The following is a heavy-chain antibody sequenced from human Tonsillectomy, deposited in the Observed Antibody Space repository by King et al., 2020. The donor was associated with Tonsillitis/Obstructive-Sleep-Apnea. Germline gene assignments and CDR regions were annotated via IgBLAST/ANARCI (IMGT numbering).Heavy chain of an antibody. CDR1: GFTFSDYT. D-gene: IGHD6-13*01. CDR2: ISSSSSYI. CDR3: AVGEVIAAAGTGGLDY. Sequence: VQLVESGGGLVKPGGSLRLSCAASGFTFSDYTMNWVRQAPGKGLEWVSSISSSSSYIYYADSVKGRFTVSRDNAKNSLYLQMNSLRAEDTAVYYCAVGEVIAAAGTGGLDYWGQGTLVTVSS. V-gene: IGHV3-21*01. J-gene: IGHJ4*02.